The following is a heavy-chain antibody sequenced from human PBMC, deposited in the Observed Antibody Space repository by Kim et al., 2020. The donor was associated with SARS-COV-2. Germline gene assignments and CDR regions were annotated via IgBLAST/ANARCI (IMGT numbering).Heavy chain of an antibody. Sequence: SPSFQGQVTISADKSISTAYLQWSSLKASDTAMYYCARYDYYGSGSPFDYWGQGTLVTVSS. V-gene: IGHV5-51*01. J-gene: IGHJ4*02. CDR3: ARYDYYGSGSPFDY. D-gene: IGHD3-10*01.